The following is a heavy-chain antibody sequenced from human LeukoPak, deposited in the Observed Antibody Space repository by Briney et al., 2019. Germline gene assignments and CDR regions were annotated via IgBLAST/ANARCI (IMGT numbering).Heavy chain of an antibody. V-gene: IGHV3-64*01. Sequence: GGSLRLSCAASGFTFSSYGMHWVRQAPGKGLEYVSAISSNGGSTYYANSVKGRFTISRDNSKNTLYLQMGSLRAEDMAVYYCARGNNYGYYYYYYMDVWGKGTTVTISS. CDR1: GFTFSSYG. J-gene: IGHJ6*03. CDR3: ARGNNYGYYYYYYMDV. D-gene: IGHD4-17*01. CDR2: ISSNGGST.